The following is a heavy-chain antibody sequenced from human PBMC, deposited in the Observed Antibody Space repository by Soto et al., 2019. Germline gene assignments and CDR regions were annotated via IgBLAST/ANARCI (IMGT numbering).Heavy chain of an antibody. D-gene: IGHD6-6*01. V-gene: IGHV3-53*02. J-gene: IGHJ4*02. CDR3: ARYSSSSVYYFDY. Sequence: EVQLVETGGGLIQPGGSRRLSWAASGFTVSSTYMSWFPKAQGKGLEWFSVIYSGGSTYYADSVKGRFTISRDNSKNTLYLQMNSLRAEDTAVYYCARYSSSSVYYFDYWGQGTLVTVSS. CDR2: IYSGGST. CDR1: GFTVSSTY.